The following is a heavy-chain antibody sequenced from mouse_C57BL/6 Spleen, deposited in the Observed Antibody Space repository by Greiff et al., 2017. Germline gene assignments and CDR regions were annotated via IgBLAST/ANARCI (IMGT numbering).Heavy chain of an antibody. CDR2: IYPRSGNT. CDR1: GYTFTSYG. CDR3: AREDSNYVFAY. D-gene: IGHD2-5*01. J-gene: IGHJ3*01. V-gene: IGHV1-81*01. Sequence: VKLQESGAELARPGASVKLSCKASGYTFTSYGISWVKQRTGQGLEWIGEIYPRSGNTYYNEKFKGKATLTADKSSSTAYMELRSLTSEDSAVYFCAREDSNYVFAYWGQGTLVTVSA.